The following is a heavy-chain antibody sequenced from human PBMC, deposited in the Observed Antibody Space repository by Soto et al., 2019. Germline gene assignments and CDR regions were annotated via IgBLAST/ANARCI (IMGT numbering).Heavy chain of an antibody. CDR2: ISYDGSNK. CDR3: ARDLIVVVVAAEHSDAFDI. CDR1: GFTFSSYA. D-gene: IGHD2-15*01. Sequence: GGSLRLPCAASGFTFSSYAMHWVRQAPGKGLEWVAVISYDGSNKYYADSVKGRFTISRDNSKNTLYLQMNSLRAEDTAVYYCARDLIVVVVAAEHSDAFDIWGQGTMVTVSS. J-gene: IGHJ3*02. V-gene: IGHV3-30-3*01.